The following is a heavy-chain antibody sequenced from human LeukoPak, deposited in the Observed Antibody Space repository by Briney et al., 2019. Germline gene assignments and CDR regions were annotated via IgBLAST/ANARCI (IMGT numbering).Heavy chain of an antibody. J-gene: IGHJ5*02. CDR1: GGSISSSSYY. D-gene: IGHD2-15*01. V-gene: IGHV4-39*07. CDR2: IYYSGRT. CDR3: ARDIVVVVAATREYNWFDP. Sequence: SETLSLTCTVSGGSISSSSYYWGWLRQPPGKGLEWIGSIYYSGRTYYNPSLKSRVTISVDTSKNQFSLKLSSVTAADTAVYYCARDIVVVVAATREYNWFDPWGQGTLVTVSS.